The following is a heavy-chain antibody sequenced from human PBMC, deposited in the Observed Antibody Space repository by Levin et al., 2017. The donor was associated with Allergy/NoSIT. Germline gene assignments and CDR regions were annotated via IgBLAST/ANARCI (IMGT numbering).Heavy chain of an antibody. CDR1: GFTFSNYG. D-gene: IGHD6-13*01. Sequence: GGSLRLSCAASGFTFSNYGMHWVRQAPGKGLEWVAVISYDGSNKYYADSVKGRYTISRDNSKNTLYLQMNSLRAEDTAVYYCAKDLLTRDSSSWYGSSDYWGQGTLVTVSS. CDR3: AKDLLTRDSSSWYGSSDY. V-gene: IGHV3-30*18. J-gene: IGHJ4*02. CDR2: ISYDGSNK.